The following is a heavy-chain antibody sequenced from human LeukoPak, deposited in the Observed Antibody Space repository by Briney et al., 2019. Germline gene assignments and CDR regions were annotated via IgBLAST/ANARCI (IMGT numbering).Heavy chain of an antibody. CDR3: ARDRDWGDDAFDI. CDR2: IYYSGST. Sequence: SETLSLTCTVSGGSISSYYWSWIRQPPGKGLEWIGYIYYSGSTNYNPSLKSRVTISVDTSKNQFSLKLSSVTAADTAVYYCARDRDWGDDAFDIWGQGTMVTVSS. D-gene: IGHD3/OR15-3a*01. CDR1: GGSISSYY. V-gene: IGHV4-59*01. J-gene: IGHJ3*02.